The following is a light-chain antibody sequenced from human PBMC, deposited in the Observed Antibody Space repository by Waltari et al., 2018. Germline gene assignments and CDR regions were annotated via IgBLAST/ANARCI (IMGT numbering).Light chain of an antibody. Sequence: QSVLTQPPSASGTPGQRVTLSCSGSSSNIGPYYVYWYQLLPGTAPKLLIYKNGQRPSGVPDRFSAPRSGTSASLAISGLRSEDEADYYCAAWDDSLSGVIFGGGTKLTVL. CDR2: KNG. CDR3: AAWDDSLSGVI. J-gene: IGLJ2*01. V-gene: IGLV1-47*01. CDR1: SSNIGPYY.